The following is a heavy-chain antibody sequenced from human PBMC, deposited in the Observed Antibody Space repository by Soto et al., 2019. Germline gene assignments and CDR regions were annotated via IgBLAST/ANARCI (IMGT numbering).Heavy chain of an antibody. CDR2: IKSKTDGGTT. D-gene: IGHD3-22*01. Sequence: GGSLRLSCAASGFTFSNAWMNWVRQAPGKGLEWVGRIKSKTDGGTTDYAAPVKGRLTISRDDSKNTLYLQMNSLKTEDTAVYYCTTDQRYYDSSGYYYYFDYWGQGTLVTVSS. V-gene: IGHV3-15*07. J-gene: IGHJ4*02. CDR1: GFTFSNAW. CDR3: TTDQRYYDSSGYYYYFDY.